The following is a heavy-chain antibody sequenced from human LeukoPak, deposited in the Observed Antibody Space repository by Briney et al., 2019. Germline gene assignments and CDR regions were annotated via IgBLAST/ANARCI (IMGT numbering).Heavy chain of an antibody. Sequence: PGGSLRLSCAASGFTFSSYAMTWVRQAPGKGLEWVSGISGSGGDTYYADSVKGRFTVSRDNSKNTLYLQMNSLRAEDTAVYYCAKMARYGGSWADCWGRGTLVTVSS. CDR3: AKMARYGGSWADC. V-gene: IGHV3-23*01. CDR1: GFTFSSYA. CDR2: ISGSGGDT. D-gene: IGHD6-13*01. J-gene: IGHJ4*02.